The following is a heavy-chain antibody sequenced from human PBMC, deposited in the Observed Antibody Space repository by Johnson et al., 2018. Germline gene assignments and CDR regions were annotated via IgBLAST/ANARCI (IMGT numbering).Heavy chain of an antibody. CDR3: ARAAYSSGWYFGAFDI. CDR2: INWNGGST. J-gene: IGHJ3*02. D-gene: IGHD6-19*01. V-gene: IGHV3-20*04. Sequence: EVQLLETGGGVVRPGGSLRLSCAASGFMFDDYGMSWVRPGPGKGLEWVSGINWNGGSTGYAASVKGRFPISRDNAKNSLYLQMNSLRAEDTALYYCARAAYSSGWYFGAFDIWGQGTMVTVSS. CDR1: GFMFDDYG.